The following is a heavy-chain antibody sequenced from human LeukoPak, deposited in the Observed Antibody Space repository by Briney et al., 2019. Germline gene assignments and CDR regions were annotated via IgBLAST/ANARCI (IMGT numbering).Heavy chain of an antibody. Sequence: GASVKVSCKASGYTCTSYGISWVRQAPGQGLEWMGWISAYNGNTNYAQKLQGRVTMTTDTSTSTAYMELRSLRSDDTAVYYCARDAAKYIMVRGVADDYWGQGTLVTVSS. CDR2: ISAYNGNT. J-gene: IGHJ4*02. V-gene: IGHV1-18*01. D-gene: IGHD3-10*01. CDR3: ARDAAKYIMVRGVADDY. CDR1: GYTCTSYG.